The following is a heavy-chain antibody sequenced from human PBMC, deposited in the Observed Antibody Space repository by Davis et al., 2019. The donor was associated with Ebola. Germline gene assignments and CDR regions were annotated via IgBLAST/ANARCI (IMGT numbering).Heavy chain of an antibody. V-gene: IGHV4-39*01. D-gene: IGHD2-2*02. Sequence: SETLSLTCTVSGGSISSSSYYWGWIRQPPGQGLDWIGSIYYSGSSYYNPSLKSPVTISVDTSKNQFYLNLSSVTAADTAVYYCARLGGIVVVPAAIRNYYGMDVWGQGTTVTVSS. CDR1: GGSISSSSYY. CDR3: ARLGGIVVVPAAIRNYYGMDV. CDR2: IYYSGSS. J-gene: IGHJ6*02.